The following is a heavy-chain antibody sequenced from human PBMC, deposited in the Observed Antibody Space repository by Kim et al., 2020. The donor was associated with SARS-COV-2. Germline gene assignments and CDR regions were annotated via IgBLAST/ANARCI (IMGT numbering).Heavy chain of an antibody. Sequence: TPTLKSRVTISVDTSKNQFSLKLSSVTAADTAVYYCARGLYDSSGPFDLWGRGTLVTVSS. J-gene: IGHJ2*01. D-gene: IGHD3-22*01. V-gene: IGHV4-34*01. CDR3: ARGLYDSSGPFDL.